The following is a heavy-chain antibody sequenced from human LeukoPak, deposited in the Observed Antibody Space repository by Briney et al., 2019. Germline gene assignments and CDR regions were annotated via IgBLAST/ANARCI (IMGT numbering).Heavy chain of an antibody. J-gene: IGHJ4*02. Sequence: PSETLSLTCTVSGGSISSGGYYWSWIRQHPGKGLEWIGYIYYSGSTYYNPSLKSRVTISVDTSKSQFSLKLSSVTAADTAVYYCARNYGSGSYREGFDYWAREPWSPSPQ. CDR1: GGSISSGGYY. CDR2: IYYSGST. D-gene: IGHD3-10*01. CDR3: ARNYGSGSYREGFDY. V-gene: IGHV4-31*03.